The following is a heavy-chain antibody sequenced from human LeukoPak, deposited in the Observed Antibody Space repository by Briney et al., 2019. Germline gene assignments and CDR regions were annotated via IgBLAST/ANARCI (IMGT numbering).Heavy chain of an antibody. CDR3: ARDSYNGDYVPGYFQH. J-gene: IGHJ1*01. CDR2: ISGTRNTI. Sequence: GGSLRLSCATSGFTFRSSEINWVRQAPGKGLEWVSYISGTRNTIYYTDSVKGRFTISRDNAKNSLYLQMNSLRAEDTAVYYCARDSYNGDYVPGYFQHWGQGTLVTVSS. CDR1: GFTFRSSE. V-gene: IGHV3-48*03. D-gene: IGHD4-17*01.